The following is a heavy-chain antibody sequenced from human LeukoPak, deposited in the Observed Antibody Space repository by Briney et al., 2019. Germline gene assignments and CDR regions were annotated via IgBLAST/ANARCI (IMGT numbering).Heavy chain of an antibody. D-gene: IGHD6-13*01. J-gene: IGHJ6*02. V-gene: IGHV4-59*08. CDR2: IYYSGST. CDR1: GGSISSYY. Sequence: SETLSLTCTVSGGSISSYYWSWIRQPPGKGLEWIGDIYYSGSTNYNPSLKSRLTISVDTSKNQFSLKLSSVTAADAAVYYCARHLGDFSYSSSWLLYNYGMDVWGQGTTVT. CDR3: ARHLGDFSYSSSWLLYNYGMDV.